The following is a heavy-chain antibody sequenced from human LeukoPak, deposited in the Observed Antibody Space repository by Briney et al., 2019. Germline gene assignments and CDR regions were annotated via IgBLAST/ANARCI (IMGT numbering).Heavy chain of an antibody. Sequence: GGSLRLSCAASGFTVSSNYMSWVRQAPGKGLEWVSVIYSGGSTYYADSVKGRFTISRDNSKNTLYLQMNSLRAEDTAVYYCARGAARMVEMGTIISFEYWGQGTLVTVSS. CDR2: IYSGGST. D-gene: IGHD5-24*01. V-gene: IGHV3-66*01. CDR3: ARGAARMVEMGTIISFEY. J-gene: IGHJ4*02. CDR1: GFTVSSNY.